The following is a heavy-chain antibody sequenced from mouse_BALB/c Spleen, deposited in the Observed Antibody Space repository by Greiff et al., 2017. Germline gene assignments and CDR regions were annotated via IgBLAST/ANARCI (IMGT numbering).Heavy chain of an antibody. CDR2: IWAGGST. J-gene: IGHJ4*01. Sequence: VHLVESGPGLVAPSQSLSITCTVSGFSLTSYGVHWVRQPPGKGLEWLGVIWAGGSTNYNSALMSRLSISKDNSKSQVFLKMNSLQTDDTAMYYCARGAHHAMDYWGQGTSVTVSS. V-gene: IGHV2-9*02. CDR3: ARGAHHAMDY. CDR1: GFSLTSYG.